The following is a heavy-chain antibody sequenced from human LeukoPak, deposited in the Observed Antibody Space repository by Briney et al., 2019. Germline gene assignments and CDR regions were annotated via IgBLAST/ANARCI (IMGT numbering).Heavy chain of an antibody. J-gene: IGHJ3*02. CDR2: ISSNGGST. CDR1: GFTFSSYA. D-gene: IGHD6-19*01. V-gene: IGHV3-64*01. CDR3: ASGGIAVAGDDAFDI. Sequence: PGGSLRLSCAASGFTFSSYAMHWVRQAPGKGLEYVSAISSNGGSTYYANSVKGRFTISRDNSKNTLYLQIGSLRAEDMAVYYCASGGIAVAGDDAFDIWGQGKMVTVSS.